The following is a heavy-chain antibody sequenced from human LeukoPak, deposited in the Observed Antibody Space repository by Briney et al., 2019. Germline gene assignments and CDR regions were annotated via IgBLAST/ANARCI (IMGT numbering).Heavy chain of an antibody. CDR2: IRGSDGST. V-gene: IGHV3-23*01. D-gene: IGHD3-16*01. Sequence: GGSLRLSCEASGFXFSTFDISWVRQAPGKGLEWVSVIRGSDGSTYYADSVKGRFSISKDSSKDTLYLQMKSLRAEDTAVYYCVKGAWLDYRGQGTLVTVSS. CDR1: GFXFSTFD. CDR3: VKGAWLDY. J-gene: IGHJ4*02.